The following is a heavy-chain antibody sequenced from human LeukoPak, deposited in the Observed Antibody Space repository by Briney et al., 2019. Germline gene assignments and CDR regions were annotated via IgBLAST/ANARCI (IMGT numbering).Heavy chain of an antibody. CDR2: IYYSGST. J-gene: IGHJ4*02. V-gene: IGHV4-39*07. Sequence: SETLSLTCTVSGGSISSSSYYWGWIRQPPGKGLEWIGSIYYSGSTYYNPSLKSRVTISVDTSKNQFSLKLSSVTAADTAVYYCAREAGYKLRYFDWPDRDYWGQGTLVTVSS. D-gene: IGHD3-9*01. CDR1: GGSISSSSYY. CDR3: AREAGYKLRYFDWPDRDY.